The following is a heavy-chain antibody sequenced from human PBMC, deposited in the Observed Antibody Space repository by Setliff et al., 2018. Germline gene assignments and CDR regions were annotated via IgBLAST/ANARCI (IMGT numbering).Heavy chain of an antibody. V-gene: IGHV1-18*01. Sequence: ASVKVSCKASGDTFSTYSLSWVRQTPGQGLEWMGWISGHNGKTIYAQKFRDRVVMTTDTDMETAYMELRSLRSDDSAIYYCAKEPAVSLTEAVRRSYYDYALDVWGQGTTVTVSS. CDR2: ISGHNGKT. CDR1: GDTFSTYS. CDR3: AKEPAVSLTEAVRRSYYDYALDV. J-gene: IGHJ6*02. D-gene: IGHD4-17*01.